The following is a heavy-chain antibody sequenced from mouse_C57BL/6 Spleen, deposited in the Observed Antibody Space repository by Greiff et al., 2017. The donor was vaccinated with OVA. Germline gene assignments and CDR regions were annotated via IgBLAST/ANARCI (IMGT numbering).Heavy chain of an antibody. D-gene: IGHD1-1*02. CDR3: ARGYGEGSWFAY. CDR1: GYSITSGYY. J-gene: IGHJ3*01. Sequence: DVQLQESGPGLVKPSQSLSLTCSVTGYSITSGYYWNWIRQFPGNKLEWMGYISYDGSNNYNPSLKNRISITRDTSKNQFFLKLNSVTTEDTATYYCARGYGEGSWFAYWGQGTLVTVSA. V-gene: IGHV3-6*01. CDR2: ISYDGSN.